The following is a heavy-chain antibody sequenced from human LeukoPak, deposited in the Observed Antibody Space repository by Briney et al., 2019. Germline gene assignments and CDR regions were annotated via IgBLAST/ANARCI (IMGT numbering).Heavy chain of an antibody. CDR1: GFTVSSNY. D-gene: IGHD3-16*01. CDR2: IYSGGST. V-gene: IGHV3-53*01. J-gene: IGHJ3*02. CDR3: ARGRLGAFDI. Sequence: PGGSLRLSCAASGFTVSSNYMSWVRQAPGKGLAWVSVIYSGGSTYYADSVKGRFTISRDNSKNTLYLQTNSLRAEDTAVYYCARGRLGAFDIWGQGTMVTVSS.